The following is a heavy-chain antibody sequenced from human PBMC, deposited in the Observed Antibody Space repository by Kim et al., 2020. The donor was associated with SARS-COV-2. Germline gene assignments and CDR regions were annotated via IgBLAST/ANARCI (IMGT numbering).Heavy chain of an antibody. D-gene: IGHD3-16*02. V-gene: IGHV4-39*07. J-gene: IGHJ3*02. CDR3: AKDDYVLGSYRPDAFDI. Sequence: LKSRVTISVDTSKNQFSLKLSSVTAADTAVYYCAKDDYVLGSYRPDAFDIWGQGTMVTVSS.